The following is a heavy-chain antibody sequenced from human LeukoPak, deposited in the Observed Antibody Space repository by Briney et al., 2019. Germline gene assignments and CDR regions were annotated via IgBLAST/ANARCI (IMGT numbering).Heavy chain of an antibody. Sequence: SVKVSCKASGYTFTGYYMHWVRQAPGQGLEWMGGIIPIFGTANYAQKFQGRVTITADESTSTAYMELSSLRSEDTAVYYCARALTKYCSSTSCFPPRDYYYYYMDVWGKGTTVTISS. CDR3: ARALTKYCSSTSCFPPRDYYYYYMDV. CDR1: GYTFTGYY. CDR2: IIPIFGTA. J-gene: IGHJ6*03. V-gene: IGHV1-69*13. D-gene: IGHD2-2*01.